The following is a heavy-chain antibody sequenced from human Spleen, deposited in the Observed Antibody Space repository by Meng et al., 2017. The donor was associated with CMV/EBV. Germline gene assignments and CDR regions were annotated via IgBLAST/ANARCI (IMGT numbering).Heavy chain of an antibody. Sequence: QVRRVQSGAEGKRPWSSGKVACKASGGTFSSYAISWVRQAPGQGLEWMGGIIPIFGTANYAQKFQGRVTITADESTSTAYMELSSLRSEDTAVYYCARSEEMATIGSVWYFDYWGQGTLVTVSS. CDR2: IIPIFGTA. CDR1: GGTFSSYA. J-gene: IGHJ4*02. CDR3: ARSEEMATIGSVWYFDY. V-gene: IGHV1-69*12. D-gene: IGHD5-24*01.